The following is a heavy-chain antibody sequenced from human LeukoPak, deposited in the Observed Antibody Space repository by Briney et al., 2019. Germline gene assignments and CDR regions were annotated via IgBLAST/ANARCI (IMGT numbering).Heavy chain of an antibody. D-gene: IGHD4-11*01. CDR3: AKGDYTYYYYGMDV. CDR1: GFTVSSNY. V-gene: IGHV3-66*01. J-gene: IGHJ6*02. CDR2: IYSGGST. Sequence: GGSLRLSCAASGFTVSSNYMSWVRQAPGKGLEWVSVIYSGGSTYYADSVKGRFTISRDNSKNTLYLQMNSLRAEDTAVYYCAKGDYTYYYYGMDVWGQGTTVTVSS.